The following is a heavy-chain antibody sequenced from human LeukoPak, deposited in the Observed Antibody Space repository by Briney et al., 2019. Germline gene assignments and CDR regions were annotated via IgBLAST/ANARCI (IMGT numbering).Heavy chain of an antibody. J-gene: IGHJ4*02. Sequence: SETLSLTCAVYGGPFSRYYWRWIRQPPGKGLEWIGEINHSGSTDYNPSLKSRVTISVDTSKNQFSLRLSSVTAADTALYYCARGRYSYGTFDYWGQGTLVTVSS. CDR3: ARGRYSYGTFDY. D-gene: IGHD5-18*01. CDR1: GGPFSRYY. CDR2: INHSGST. V-gene: IGHV4-34*01.